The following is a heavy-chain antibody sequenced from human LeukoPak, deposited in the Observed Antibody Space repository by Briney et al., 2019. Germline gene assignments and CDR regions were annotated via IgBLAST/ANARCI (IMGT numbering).Heavy chain of an antibody. CDR3: ARLPVYYYDSSGYYSHFDY. D-gene: IGHD3-22*01. V-gene: IGHV5-51*01. J-gene: IGHJ4*02. CDR2: IYPGDSDT. CDR1: GYSFTSYW. Sequence: ESLKISCKGSGYSFTSYWIGWVRQMPGKGLEWMGIIYPGDSDTRYSPSFQGQVTISADKSISTAYLQWSSLKASDTAMYYCARLPVYYYDSSGYYSHFDYWGQGTLVTVSS.